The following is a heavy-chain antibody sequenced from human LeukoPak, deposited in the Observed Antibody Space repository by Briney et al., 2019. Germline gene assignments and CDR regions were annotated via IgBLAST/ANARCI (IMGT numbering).Heavy chain of an antibody. CDR1: GYTFTAYY. Sequence: ASVKVSCKTSGYTFTAYYMHWVRQAPGQGLEWMGWINPNSGGTNYAQKFQGRVTMTRDTSISTAYMELSRLRSDDTAVYYCARDMNIVALGAFDIWGQGTMVTVSS. CDR2: INPNSGGT. CDR3: ARDMNIVALGAFDI. J-gene: IGHJ3*02. V-gene: IGHV1-2*02. D-gene: IGHD5-12*01.